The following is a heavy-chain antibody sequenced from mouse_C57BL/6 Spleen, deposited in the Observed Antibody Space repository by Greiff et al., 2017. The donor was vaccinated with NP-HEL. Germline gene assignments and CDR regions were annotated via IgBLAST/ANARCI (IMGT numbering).Heavy chain of an antibody. D-gene: IGHD2-3*01. J-gene: IGHJ4*01. Sequence: VQLVESGAELVKPGASVKLSCKASGYTFTEYTIHWVKQRSGQGLEWIGWFYPGSGSIKYNEKFKDKVTLTADKSSITVYMELSRLTSEDSAVYFFARHELLLAMDYWGQGTSVTVSS. CDR2: FYPGSGSI. CDR3: ARHELLLAMDY. CDR1: GYTFTEYT. V-gene: IGHV1-62-2*01.